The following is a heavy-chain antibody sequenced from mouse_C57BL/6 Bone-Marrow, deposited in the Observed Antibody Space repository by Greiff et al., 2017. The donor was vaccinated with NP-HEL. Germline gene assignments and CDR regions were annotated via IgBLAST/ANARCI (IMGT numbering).Heavy chain of an antibody. D-gene: IGHD1-1*01. CDR3: ARKFKGTVYFYY. Sequence: QVQLQQPGAELVKPGASVKLSCKASGYTFTSYWMHWVKQRPGQGLAWIGMIHPNSGSTNYNAKFKSKATLTVDKSSSTAYMQLSSLTSEDSAVYYCARKFKGTVYFYYWGQGTTLTVSS. CDR1: GYTFTSYW. J-gene: IGHJ2*01. V-gene: IGHV1-64*01. CDR2: IHPNSGST.